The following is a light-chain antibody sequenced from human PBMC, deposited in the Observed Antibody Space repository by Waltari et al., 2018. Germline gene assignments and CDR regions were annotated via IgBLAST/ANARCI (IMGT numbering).Light chain of an antibody. J-gene: IGLJ3*02. V-gene: IGLV1-44*01. CDR3: AAWDDSLGGRWV. CDR1: ASNIGNNL. CDR2: RSD. Sequence: QSVLPQPPSASGTPGQRVTMSCSGSASNIGNNLVNWYQQLPGKAPKLVIYRSDQRPSGVPDRFSASKSGTSASLAISGLQSEDEADYYCAAWDDSLGGRWVFGGGTKVTVL.